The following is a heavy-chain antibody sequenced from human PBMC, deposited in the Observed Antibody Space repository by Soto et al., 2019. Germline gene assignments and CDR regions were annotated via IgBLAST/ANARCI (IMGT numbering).Heavy chain of an antibody. CDR1: GGSISSGGYY. CDR3: AREKSSAITGTTRGRPVPRKIDY. CDR2: IYYSGST. D-gene: IGHD1-7*01. Sequence: PSETLSLTCTVSGGSISSGGYYWSWIRQHPGKGLEWIGYIYYSGSTYYNPSLKSRVTISVDTSKNQFSLKLSSVTAADTAVYYCAREKSSAITGTTRGRPVPRKIDYWGQGTQVTVSS. V-gene: IGHV4-31*03. J-gene: IGHJ4*02.